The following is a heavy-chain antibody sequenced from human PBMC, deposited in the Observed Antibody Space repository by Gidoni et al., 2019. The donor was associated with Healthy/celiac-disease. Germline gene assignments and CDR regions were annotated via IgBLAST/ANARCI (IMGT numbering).Heavy chain of an antibody. V-gene: IGHV3-72*01. CDR3: ARVLLWFGELLFDY. Sequence: EVQLVESGGGLVQPGGSLRLSCAASGFTFSDHYMDWVRQAPGKGLEWVGRTRNKANSYTTEYAASVKGRFTISRDDSKNSLYLQMNSLKTEDTAVYYCARVLLWFGELLFDYWGQGTLVTVSS. D-gene: IGHD3-10*01. CDR2: TRNKANSYTT. J-gene: IGHJ4*02. CDR1: GFTFSDHY.